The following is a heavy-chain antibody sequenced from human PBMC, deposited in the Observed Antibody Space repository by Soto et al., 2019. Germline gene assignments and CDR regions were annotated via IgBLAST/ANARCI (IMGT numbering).Heavy chain of an antibody. CDR1: GNTFTGYY. J-gene: IGHJ3*02. CDR2: INPNSGGT. V-gene: IGHV1-2*04. CDR3: ARESAMSAFDI. Sequence: ASVKVSCKASGNTFTGYYMHWGRQAPGQGLEWMGWINPNSGGTNYAQKFQGWVTMTRDTSISTAYMELSRLRSDDTAVYYCARESAMSAFDIWGQGTMVTVSS. D-gene: IGHD5-18*01.